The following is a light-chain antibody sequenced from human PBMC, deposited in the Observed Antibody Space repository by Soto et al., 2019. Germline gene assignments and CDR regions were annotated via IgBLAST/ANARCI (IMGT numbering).Light chain of an antibody. CDR1: QSISRY. CDR2: GAS. CDR3: QQYGSSPPT. J-gene: IGKJ1*01. V-gene: IGKV3-20*01. Sequence: IVLTQSPGTLSLSPGERTTLSCRASQSISRYLAWYQQKPGQGPRLLIYGASSRATVTPDRFSGSGFGTDFTLTINRLEPEDFALYYCQQYGSSPPTFGLGTKVEIK.